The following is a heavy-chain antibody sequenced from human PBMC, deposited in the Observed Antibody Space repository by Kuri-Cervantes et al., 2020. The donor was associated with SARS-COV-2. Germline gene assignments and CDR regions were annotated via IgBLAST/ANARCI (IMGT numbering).Heavy chain of an antibody. V-gene: IGHV3-30-3*01. CDR3: ARGTGYQLPDGWGWVGY. D-gene: IGHD2-2*01. CDR1: GFTFSSYA. Sequence: GESLKISCAASGFTFSSYAMHWVRQAPGKGLEWVAVISYDGSNKYYADSVKGRFTISRDHSKNTLYLQMNSLRAEDTAVYFCARGTGYQLPDGWGWVGYWGQGTLVTVSS. J-gene: IGHJ4*02. CDR2: ISYDGSNK.